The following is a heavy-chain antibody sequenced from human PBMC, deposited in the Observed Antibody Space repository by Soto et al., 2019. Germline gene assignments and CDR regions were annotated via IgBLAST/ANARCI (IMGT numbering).Heavy chain of an antibody. V-gene: IGHV1-69*01. J-gene: IGHJ4*02. CDR1: GGTFSSYS. CDR3: ARDGGRHSGGIDS. D-gene: IGHD1-26*01. Sequence: QVQLVQSGAEVKKPGSSVKVSCKASGGTFSSYSINWVRQAPGQGLEWMGELIPIFGTANYAQKFQGRVTITADESTRTASMELRSLRSEDTAVYYCARDGGRHSGGIDSWGQGTLVTVSS. CDR2: LIPIFGTA.